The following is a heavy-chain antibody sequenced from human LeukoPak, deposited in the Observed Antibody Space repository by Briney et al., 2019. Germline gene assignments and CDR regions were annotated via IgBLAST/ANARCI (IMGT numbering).Heavy chain of an antibody. CDR1: GFTFSNYG. Sequence: GGSLRLSCAASGFTFSNYGMNWVRQAPGKGLDWDSYISSSSGTIYYADSVKGRFTISRDNAKNSLYLQMNSLRAEDTAVYYCARDPDFWGQGILVTVSS. J-gene: IGHJ4*02. CDR2: ISSSSGTI. CDR3: ARDPDF. V-gene: IGHV3-48*01.